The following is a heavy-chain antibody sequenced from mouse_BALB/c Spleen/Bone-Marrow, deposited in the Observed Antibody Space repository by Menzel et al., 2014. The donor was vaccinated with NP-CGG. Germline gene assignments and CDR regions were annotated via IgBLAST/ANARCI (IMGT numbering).Heavy chain of an antibody. CDR1: GFDFSRYW. Sequence: VQLKQSGGGLVQPGGSLRLSCAASGFDFSRYWMSWVRQAPGKGLEWIGEINPDSSTINYTPSLKDKFIISRDNAKNTLYLQMSKVRSEDTALYYCARGDWAWFVYWGQGTLVTVSA. D-gene: IGHD4-1*01. V-gene: IGHV4-1*02. CDR3: ARGDWAWFVY. CDR2: INPDSSTI. J-gene: IGHJ3*01.